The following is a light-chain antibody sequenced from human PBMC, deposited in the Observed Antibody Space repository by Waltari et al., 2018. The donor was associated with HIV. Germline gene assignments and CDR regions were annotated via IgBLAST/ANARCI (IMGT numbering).Light chain of an antibody. CDR3: AAWDDRLSGPI. CDR1: SSNIGSSY. J-gene: IGLJ2*01. CDR2: RNK. Sequence: QSVLTQPPSVFGTPGQRVTLSCSGSSSNIGSSYVYWYRQLPGTAPRVVISRNKQRPSDVPDRFSGSKSGTLASLAISGLRSDDEADYYCAAWDDRLSGPIFGGGTKLTVL. V-gene: IGLV1-47*01.